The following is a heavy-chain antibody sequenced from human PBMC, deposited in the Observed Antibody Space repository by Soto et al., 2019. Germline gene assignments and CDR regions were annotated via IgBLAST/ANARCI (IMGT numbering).Heavy chain of an antibody. CDR2: ISGSGGST. J-gene: IGHJ5*02. D-gene: IGHD3-22*01. CDR1: GFTFSSYA. V-gene: IGHV3-23*01. Sequence: GGSLRLSCAASGFTFSSYAMSWVRQAPGKGLEWVSAISGSGGSTYYADSVKGRFTISRDNSKNTLYLQMNSLRAEDTAVYYCAKWVYYYDSSGRIFDPWGQGTLVTVSS. CDR3: AKWVYYYDSSGRIFDP.